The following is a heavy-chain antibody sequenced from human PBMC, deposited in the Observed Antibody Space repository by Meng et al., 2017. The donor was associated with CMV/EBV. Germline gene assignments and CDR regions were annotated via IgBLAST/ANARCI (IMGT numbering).Heavy chain of an antibody. CDR2: ISAYNGNT. CDR1: GYTFTSYG. Sequence: SVKVSCKASGYTFTSYGISWVRQAPGQGLEWMGWISAYNGNTNYAQKLQGRVTMTTDTSTSTAYMELRSLRSDDTAVYYCARELKETYDFWSGYYYFDYWGQGTLVTVSS. J-gene: IGHJ4*02. D-gene: IGHD3-3*01. CDR3: ARELKETYDFWSGYYYFDY. V-gene: IGHV1-18*01.